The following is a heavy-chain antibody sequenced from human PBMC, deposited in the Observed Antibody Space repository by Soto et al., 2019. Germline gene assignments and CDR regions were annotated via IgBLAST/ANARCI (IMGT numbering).Heavy chain of an antibody. CDR1: GGSISSSSYY. D-gene: IGHD2-21*01. CDR2: IYYSGST. Sequence: SETLSLTCTVSGGSISSSSYYWGWIRQPPGKGLEWIGYIYYSGSTYYNPSLKSRVTISVDTSKNQFSLKLSSVTAADTAVYYCARDPDSYSPPDYWGQGTLVTVSS. V-gene: IGHV4-30-4*01. J-gene: IGHJ4*02. CDR3: ARDPDSYSPPDY.